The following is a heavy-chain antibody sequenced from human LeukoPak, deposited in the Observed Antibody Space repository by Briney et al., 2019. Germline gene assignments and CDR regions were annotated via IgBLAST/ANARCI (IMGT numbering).Heavy chain of an antibody. CDR1: GYTFTCYY. CDR2: INPNSGGT. CDR3: ARENYYDSSGYWCDP. D-gene: IGHD3-22*01. V-gene: IGHV1-2*02. J-gene: IGHJ5*02. Sequence: ASVKVSGKASGYTFTCYYMHWVRQAPGQGLEWMGWINPNSGGTNYAQKFQGRVTMTRYTSISTAYMELSRLRSDDTAVYYCARENYYDSSGYWCDPWGQGTLATVSS.